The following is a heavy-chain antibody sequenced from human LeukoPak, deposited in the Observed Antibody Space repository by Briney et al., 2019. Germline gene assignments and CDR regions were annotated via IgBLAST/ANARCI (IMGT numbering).Heavy chain of an antibody. CDR2: IWYDGSNK. J-gene: IGHJ6*02. V-gene: IGHV3-33*01. CDR3: ARELIRYCSSTSCYGMDV. CDR1: GFTFSSYG. Sequence: PGRSLRLSCAASGFTFSSYGMHWVRQAPGKGLEWVAVIWYDGSNKYYADSVKGRFTISRDNSKNTLYLQMNSLRAEDTAVYYCARELIRYCSSTSCYGMDVWGQGTTVTASS. D-gene: IGHD2-2*01.